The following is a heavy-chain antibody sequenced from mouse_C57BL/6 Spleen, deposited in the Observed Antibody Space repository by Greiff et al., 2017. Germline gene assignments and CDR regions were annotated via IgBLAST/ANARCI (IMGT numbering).Heavy chain of an antibody. Sequence: QVQLQQPGAELVMPGASVKLSCKASGYTFTSYWMHWVKQRPGQGLEWIGEIDPSDSYTNSNQKFKGKSTLTVAKSSSTSYMQLSILTSEVSSVEYCARSFYDGYYPRYALDYWGQGTSVTVSS. CDR2: IDPSDSYT. V-gene: IGHV1-69*01. D-gene: IGHD2-3*01. CDR1: GYTFTSYW. CDR3: ARSFYDGYYPRYALDY. J-gene: IGHJ4*01.